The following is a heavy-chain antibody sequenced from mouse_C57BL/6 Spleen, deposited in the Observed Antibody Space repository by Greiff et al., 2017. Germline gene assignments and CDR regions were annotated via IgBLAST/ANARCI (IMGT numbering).Heavy chain of an antibody. D-gene: IGHD1-1*01. CDR3: AREFSASGYAVDY. V-gene: IGHV1-50*01. Sequence: QVQLQQPGAELVKPGASVKLSCKASGYTFTSYWMQWVKQRPGQGLEWIGEIDPSDSYTNYNQKFKGKATFTVDTSSSTAYMQLSSLTAEDSAVYFGAREFSASGYAVDYWGQGTTLTVSS. J-gene: IGHJ2*01. CDR2: IDPSDSYT. CDR1: GYTFTSYW.